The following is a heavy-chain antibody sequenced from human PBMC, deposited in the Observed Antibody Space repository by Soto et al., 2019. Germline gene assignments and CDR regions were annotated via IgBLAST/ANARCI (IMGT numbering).Heavy chain of an antibody. J-gene: IGHJ3*02. D-gene: IGHD2-2*01. CDR1: GGSISSYY. CDR3: ARRDIVVVPAAVRGYYDFWSGSAPSDAFDI. Sequence: SETLSLTCTVSGGSISSYYWSWIRQPPGRGLEWIGYIYYSGSTNYNPSLKSRVTISVDTSKNQFSLKLSSVTAADTAVYYCARRDIVVVPAAVRGYYDFWSGSAPSDAFDIWGQGTMVTVSS. V-gene: IGHV4-59*08. CDR2: IYYSGST.